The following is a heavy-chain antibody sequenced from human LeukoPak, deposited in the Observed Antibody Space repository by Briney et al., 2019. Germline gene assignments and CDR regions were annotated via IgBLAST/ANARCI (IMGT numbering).Heavy chain of an antibody. CDR2: VRYDGNIK. J-gene: IGHJ4*02. D-gene: IGHD1-14*01. CDR1: GFTFSSYG. CDR3: VKDNPLDY. V-gene: IGHV3-30*02. Sequence: PGGSLRLSCGASGFTFSSYGMLWVRQSPGKGLEWVAFVRYDGNIKFYADSMKGRFTISRGNSKNTLYPHINSLRPEDTALYYCVKDNPLDYWGQGTLVIVSS.